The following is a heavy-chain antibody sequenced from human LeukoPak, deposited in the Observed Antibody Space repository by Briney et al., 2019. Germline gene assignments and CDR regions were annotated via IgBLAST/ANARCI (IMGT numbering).Heavy chain of an antibody. V-gene: IGHV4-59*08. CDR1: CGSISSYY. J-gene: IGHJ4*02. Sequence: PSETLSLTCTVSCGSISSYYWSWIRQPPGKGLEWIGYIYYSGSTNYNPSLKSRVTISVDTSKNQFSLKLSSVTAADTAVYYCARLGRHGYNWEGYFDYWGQGTLVTVSS. D-gene: IGHD5-24*01. CDR2: IYYSGST. CDR3: ARLGRHGYNWEGYFDY.